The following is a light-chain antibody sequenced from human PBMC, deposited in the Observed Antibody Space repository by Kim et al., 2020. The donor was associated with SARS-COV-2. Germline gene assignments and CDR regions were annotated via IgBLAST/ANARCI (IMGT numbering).Light chain of an antibody. Sequence: EIVLTQSPGTLSLSPGERATLSCRASQSVSSTYLAWYQQKPGQAPRLLIYGASSRATGIPDRFSGSGSGTDFNLTISRLEPEDFAAYYCQQYGSSPYTFGQGTKLEIK. J-gene: IGKJ2*01. V-gene: IGKV3-20*01. CDR3: QQYGSSPYT. CDR2: GAS. CDR1: QSVSSTY.